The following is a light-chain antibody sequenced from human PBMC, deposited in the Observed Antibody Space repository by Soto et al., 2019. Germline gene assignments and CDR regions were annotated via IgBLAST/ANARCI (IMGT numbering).Light chain of an antibody. V-gene: IGKV1-5*03. CDR3: QHYKDYSWT. CDR2: TTS. CDR1: KSISRW. J-gene: IGKJ1*01. Sequence: DIHLTQSPSTLSASVGDRINITCRASKSISRWLAWYQQKPGKAPTLLIYTTSSLENGVPSRFSGSGSGTEFTLTISSLQPDDFATYYCQHYKDYSWTFGQGTKVEIK.